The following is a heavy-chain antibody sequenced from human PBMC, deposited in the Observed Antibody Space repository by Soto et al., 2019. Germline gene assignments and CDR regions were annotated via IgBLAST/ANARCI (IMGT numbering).Heavy chain of an antibody. J-gene: IGHJ3*02. CDR2: ISSSSSTI. D-gene: IGHD6-19*01. Sequence: PGGSLRLSCAASGFTFSSYSMNWVRQAPGKGLEWVSYISSSSSTIWYADSVKGRFTISRDNAKNSLSLQMNSLRDEDTAVYYCVRDSGWAFDIWGLGTMVTVSS. CDR1: GFTFSSYS. CDR3: VRDSGWAFDI. V-gene: IGHV3-48*02.